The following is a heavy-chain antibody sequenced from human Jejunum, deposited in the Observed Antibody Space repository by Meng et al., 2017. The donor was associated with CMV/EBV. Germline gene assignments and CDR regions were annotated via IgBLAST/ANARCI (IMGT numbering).Heavy chain of an antibody. D-gene: IGHD4-23*01. J-gene: IGHJ4*02. CDR2: SSISGDII. CDR3: AREVPGMVTRFDH. CDR1: GFSLSSFE. V-gene: IGHV3-48*03. Sequence: GFSLSSFEMTGVRQSPGKGLEWLSYSSISGDIIHYADSVKGRFTISRDNSKNLLYLQMSSLRAEDTAVYYCAREVPGMVTRFDHWGQGTLVTVSS.